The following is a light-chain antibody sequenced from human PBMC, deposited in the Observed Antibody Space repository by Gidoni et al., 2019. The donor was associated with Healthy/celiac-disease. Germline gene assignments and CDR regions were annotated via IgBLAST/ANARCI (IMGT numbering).Light chain of an antibody. CDR1: QSISSY. Sequence: DIQMTQSPSSLSASVGDRVTNTCRARQSISSYLNWYPKKPGKAPKLLIYAASSLQSGVPSRFSGSGSGTDFTLTISSLQPEDFATYYCQQSYTTPWTFGQGTKVEIK. J-gene: IGKJ1*01. CDR3: QQSYTTPWT. V-gene: IGKV1-39*01. CDR2: AAS.